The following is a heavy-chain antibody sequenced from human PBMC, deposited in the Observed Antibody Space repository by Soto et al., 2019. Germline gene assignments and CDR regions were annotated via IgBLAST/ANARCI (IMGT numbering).Heavy chain of an antibody. Sequence: GGSLRLSCAASGFRVSSYGMSWVRQAPGKGLECVASSGSGYSIYYADSVKGRFTISRDNSRNTLLLQMNSRRAEDTAVYYCAKGRGSSWSVVFFEYWGPGALVTVSS. V-gene: IGHV3-23*01. CDR2: SGSGYSI. CDR1: GFRVSSYG. D-gene: IGHD6-13*01. J-gene: IGHJ4*02. CDR3: AKGRGSSWSVVFFEY.